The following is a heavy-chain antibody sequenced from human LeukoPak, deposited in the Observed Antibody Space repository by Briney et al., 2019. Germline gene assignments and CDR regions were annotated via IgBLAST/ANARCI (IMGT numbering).Heavy chain of an antibody. CDR2: ISAYNGNT. J-gene: IGHJ5*02. D-gene: IGHD2-15*01. V-gene: IGHV1-18*01. CDR1: GYTFTSYG. CDR3: ARFSSVVAAIGNWFDP. Sequence: ASVKVSCKASGYTFTSYGISWVRQAPGQGLEWMGWISAYNGNTNYAQKLQGRVTMTTDTSTSTAYMELRSLRSDDTAVYYCARFSSVVAAIGNWFDPWGQGTLVTVSS.